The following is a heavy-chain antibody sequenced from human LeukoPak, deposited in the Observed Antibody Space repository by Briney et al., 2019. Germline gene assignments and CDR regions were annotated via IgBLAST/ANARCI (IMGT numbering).Heavy chain of an antibody. CDR1: GFSLRSYA. D-gene: IGHD2/OR15-2a*01. J-gene: IGHJ2*01. CDR3: VRGQRSCNSATCHLWYFDL. Sequence: GGSLTLSCVASGFSLRSYALSWVRQAPGQGLEWVSEISASSNYKYYADSVKGRFTISRDNSQNTFFLQMNSLGAEDTALYYCVRGQRSCNSATCHLWYFDLWGRGTLVSVSS. CDR2: ISASSNYK. V-gene: IGHV3-23*01.